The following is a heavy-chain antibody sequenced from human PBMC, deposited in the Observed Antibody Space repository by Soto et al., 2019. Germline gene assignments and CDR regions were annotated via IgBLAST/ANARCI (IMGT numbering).Heavy chain of an antibody. V-gene: IGHV4-39*01. CDR2: VYYNENT. Sequence: SETLSLTCSVSGGSFSSFVYYWGWIRQPPGKGLEWIGTVYYNENTYYNPSLKSRVTISVDTAKNQFSLNLRSVTAADTAIYFCARRERYYGSPGWFDPWGQGTLVTVSS. D-gene: IGHD3-10*01. CDR1: GGSFSSFVYY. CDR3: ARRERYYGSPGWFDP. J-gene: IGHJ5*02.